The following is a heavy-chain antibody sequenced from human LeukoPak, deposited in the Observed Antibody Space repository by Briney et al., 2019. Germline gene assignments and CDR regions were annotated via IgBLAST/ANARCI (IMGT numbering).Heavy chain of an antibody. Sequence: ASVKVSCKSSGYTFTSYDINWVRQATGQGLEWMGWMNPNSGNTGYAQKLQGRVTMTRNTSISTAYMELSSLRSEDTAVYYCARGPDIVVVTAIRGDYFDYWGQGTLVTVSS. V-gene: IGHV1-8*01. J-gene: IGHJ4*02. CDR3: ARGPDIVVVTAIRGDYFDY. D-gene: IGHD2-21*02. CDR2: MNPNSGNT. CDR1: GYTFTSYD.